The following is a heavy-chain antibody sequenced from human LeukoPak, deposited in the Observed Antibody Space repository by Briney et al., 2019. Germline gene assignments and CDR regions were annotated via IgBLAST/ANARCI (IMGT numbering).Heavy chain of an antibody. CDR3: ARGLGAITFDY. J-gene: IGHJ4*02. CDR2: VYYSGST. Sequence: SETLSLTCTVSGGSISSSGYYWGWIRQPPGRGLEWIGSVYYSGSTYYNLSLKSRLTISVDTSKNQFSLKVNSVTAADTAVYYCARGLGAITFDYWGQGTPVTVSS. V-gene: IGHV4-39*07. CDR1: GGSISSSGYY. D-gene: IGHD1-26*01.